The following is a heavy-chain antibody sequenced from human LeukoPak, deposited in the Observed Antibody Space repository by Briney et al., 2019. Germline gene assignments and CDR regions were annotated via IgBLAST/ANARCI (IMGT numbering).Heavy chain of an antibody. CDR3: ARLPIFGGNFDY. Sequence: PGGSLRLSCAASGFTFSIYWMSWVRQAPGKGLEWVANIKEDGSKKNYVDSVKGRFTISRDNARNSLYLQMNSLRAEDTAVYYCARLPIFGGNFDYWGQGTLVTVSS. V-gene: IGHV3-7*01. CDR1: GFTFSIYW. CDR2: IKEDGSKK. J-gene: IGHJ4*02. D-gene: IGHD4-23*01.